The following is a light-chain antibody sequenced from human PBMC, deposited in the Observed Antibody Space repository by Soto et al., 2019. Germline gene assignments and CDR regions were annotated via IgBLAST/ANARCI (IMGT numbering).Light chain of an antibody. CDR2: GTS. CDR1: QSVNSN. CDR3: QQYNNWPRT. J-gene: IGKJ1*01. Sequence: IVVSQSPATLSLSTGERATLSCRASQSVNSNLAWYQQKAGQAPRLLIYGTSTRATGIPARFSGSGSGTDFTLTISSLQFEDFAVYYCQQYNNWPRTFGQGTKVDI. V-gene: IGKV3-15*01.